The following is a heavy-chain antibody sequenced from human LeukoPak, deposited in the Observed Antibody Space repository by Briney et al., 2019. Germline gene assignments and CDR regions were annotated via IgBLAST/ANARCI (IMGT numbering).Heavy chain of an antibody. CDR3: ARDDLEDCSSTSCYSYYYYGMDV. V-gene: IGHV3-48*02. CDR2: ISSSRSTI. D-gene: IGHD2-2*01. Sequence: GGSLRLSCAASGFTFSSYSMNWVRQAPGKGLEWVSYISSSRSTIYYADSVKGRFTISRDNAKNSLYLQMNSLRDEDTAVYYCARDDLEDCSSTSCYSYYYYGMDVWGQGTTVTVSS. J-gene: IGHJ6*02. CDR1: GFTFSSYS.